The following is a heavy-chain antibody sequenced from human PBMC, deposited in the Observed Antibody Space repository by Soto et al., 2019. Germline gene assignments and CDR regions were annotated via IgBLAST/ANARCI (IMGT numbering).Heavy chain of an antibody. CDR2: IYSGGST. V-gene: IGHV3-66*01. D-gene: IGHD6-19*01. CDR1: GFTVSSNY. CDR3: ARDSPAVAGTMGGWFDP. J-gene: IGHJ5*02. Sequence: EVQLVESGGGLVQPGGSLRLSCAASGFTVSSNYMSWVRQAPGKGLEWGSVIYSGGSTYYADSVKGRFTISRDNSKNTLYLQMNSLRAEDTAVYYCARDSPAVAGTMGGWFDPWGQGTLVTVSS.